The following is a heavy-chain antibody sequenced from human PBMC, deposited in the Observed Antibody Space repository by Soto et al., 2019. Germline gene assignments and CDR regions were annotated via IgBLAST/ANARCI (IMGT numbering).Heavy chain of an antibody. CDR3: ARVGGFGATTIDY. V-gene: IGHV4-30-4*01. CDR2: IYYSGST. D-gene: IGHD3-10*01. CDR1: GGSISSGDYY. J-gene: IGHJ4*02. Sequence: QVQLQESGPGLVKPSQTLSLTCTVSGGSISSGDYYWSWIRQPPGKGLEWIGYIYYSGSTYYNPSLTSRVTTSVDTSTNQSSLKLSSVTAADTAVYYCARVGGFGATTIDYWGPGTLVTVSS.